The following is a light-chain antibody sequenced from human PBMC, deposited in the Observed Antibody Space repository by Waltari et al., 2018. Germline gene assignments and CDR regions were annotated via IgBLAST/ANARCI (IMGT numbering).Light chain of an antibody. Sequence: TVVTQEPSLSVSPGGTVKLTCGLSSGSVSTSNSPSWYQQNPGQAPRMLISSSNNPPSAFPYRFSASILWNKAALTITGAQSDDESDYYCTLHVGGGIDVFGSGTKLTVL. J-gene: IGLJ6*01. V-gene: IGLV8-61*01. CDR3: TLHVGGGIDV. CDR2: SSN. CDR1: SGSVSTSNS.